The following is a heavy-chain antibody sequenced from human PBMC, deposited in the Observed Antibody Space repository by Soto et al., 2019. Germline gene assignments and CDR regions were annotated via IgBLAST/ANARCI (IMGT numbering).Heavy chain of an antibody. CDR3: ARYKSNYYYGMDV. Sequence: PSETLSLTCTVSGGSISSYYWSWIRQPPGKGLEWIGYIYYSGITNYNPSLKSRVTISVDTSKNQFSLKWSSVTAADTAVYYCARYKSNYYYGMDVWGQGTTVTVS. CDR2: IYYSGIT. V-gene: IGHV4-59*01. D-gene: IGHD1-20*01. J-gene: IGHJ6*02. CDR1: GGSISSYY.